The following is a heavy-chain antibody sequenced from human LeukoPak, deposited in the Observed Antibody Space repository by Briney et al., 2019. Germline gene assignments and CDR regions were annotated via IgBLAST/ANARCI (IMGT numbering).Heavy chain of an antibody. CDR1: GGSISSGGYY. CDR2: IYTSGST. J-gene: IGHJ4*02. Sequence: SETLSLTCTVSGGSISSGGYYWSWIRQPAGKGLEWIGRIYTSGSTNYNPSLKSRVTMSVDTSKNQFSLKLSSVTAADTAVYYCARDGYYYDSSGYGLDYWGQGTLVTVSS. V-gene: IGHV4-61*02. D-gene: IGHD3-22*01. CDR3: ARDGYYYDSSGYGLDY.